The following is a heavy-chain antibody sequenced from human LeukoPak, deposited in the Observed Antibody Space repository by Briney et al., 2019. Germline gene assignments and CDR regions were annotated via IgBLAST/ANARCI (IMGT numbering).Heavy chain of an antibody. CDR2: ISISVITI. D-gene: IGHD4-11*01. CDR3: ARDHLDYGNYVHPD. V-gene: IGHV3-11*04. CDR1: GFTFSDYY. J-gene: IGHJ1*01. Sequence: KSGGSLRLSCAASGFTFSDYYMSWIPQAPGKGLGGVSYISISVITIYYAASVKGRFTIYRDNAKKSLYLQMNSLRAEDTAVYYCARDHLDYGNYVHPDWGQGTLVTVSS.